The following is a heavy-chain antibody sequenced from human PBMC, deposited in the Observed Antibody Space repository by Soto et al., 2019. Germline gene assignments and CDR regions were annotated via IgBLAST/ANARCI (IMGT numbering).Heavy chain of an antibody. CDR2: ISGSGGST. Sequence: GGSLRLSCAASGFTFSSDAMSWVRQAPGKGLEWVSAISGSGGSTYYGNSVKGRFTISRDNSKDTLYLQMKSLRAEDTAVYYCAKGHEATMPWLDYWGQGTLVTVSS. CDR1: GFTFSSDA. D-gene: IGHD5-12*01. CDR3: AKGHEATMPWLDY. J-gene: IGHJ4*02. V-gene: IGHV3-23*01.